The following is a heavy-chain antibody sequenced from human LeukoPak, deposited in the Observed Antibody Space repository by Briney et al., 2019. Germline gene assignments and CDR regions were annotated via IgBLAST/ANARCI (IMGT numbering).Heavy chain of an antibody. J-gene: IGHJ4*02. V-gene: IGHV1-69*05. CDR2: IIPIFGTA. D-gene: IGHD1-14*01. CDR1: GGTFSSCA. CDR3: ARALTSGYYFDY. Sequence: ASVKVSCKASGGTFSSCAISWVRQAPGQGLEWMGGIIPIFGTANYAQKFQGRVTITTDESTSTAYMELSSLRSEDTAVYYCARALTSGYYFDYWGQGTLVTVSS.